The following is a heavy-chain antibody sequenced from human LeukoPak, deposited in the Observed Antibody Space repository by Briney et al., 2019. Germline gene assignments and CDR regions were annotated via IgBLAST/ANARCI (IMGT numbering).Heavy chain of an antibody. CDR3: ARGTVQLIPTTGYYGMDV. CDR2: ISSSSSYI. D-gene: IGHD1-26*01. V-gene: IGHV3-21*04. Sequence: GGSLRLSCAASGFTFSSYSMNWVRQAPGKGLEWVSSISSSSSYIYYADSVKGRFTISRDNAKNSLYLQMNSLRAEDTAVYYCARGTVQLIPTTGYYGMDVWGQGTTVTVSS. J-gene: IGHJ6*02. CDR1: GFTFSSYS.